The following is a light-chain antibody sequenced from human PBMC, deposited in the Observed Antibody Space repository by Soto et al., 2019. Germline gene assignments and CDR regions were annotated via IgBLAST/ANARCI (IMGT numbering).Light chain of an antibody. CDR1: QRGLYSSNNKNC. J-gene: IGKJ1*01. Sequence: DIVMTQSPDSLAVSLGERATINCKSNQRGLYSSNNKNCLAWYQQKPGQPPKLLIYWASTRESGVPDRFSGSGSGTDFTLTISSLQAEDVAVYYCQQYCSTPWTFGQGTNVEIK. CDR3: QQYCSTPWT. V-gene: IGKV4-1*01. CDR2: WAS.